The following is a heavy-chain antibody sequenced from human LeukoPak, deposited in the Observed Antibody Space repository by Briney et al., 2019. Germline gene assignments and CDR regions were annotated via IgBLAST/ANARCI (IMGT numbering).Heavy chain of an antibody. CDR3: PRLGDCSSRSCYHGIDV. Sequence: GESLKISSKGSGXSFTTYWMGWVRQMPGKDLEWMGIIYPGDSDTRYSSAFQGHVTISADTSSSTAYLQWSSLEASDTAIYYCPRLGDCSSRSCYHGIDVWGQGTTVTVSS. CDR1: GXSFTTYW. D-gene: IGHD2-2*01. V-gene: IGHV5-51*01. J-gene: IGHJ6*02. CDR2: IYPGDSDT.